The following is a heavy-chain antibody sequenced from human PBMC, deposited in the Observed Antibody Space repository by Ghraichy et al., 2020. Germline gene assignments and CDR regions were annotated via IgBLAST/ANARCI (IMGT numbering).Heavy chain of an antibody. CDR1: GYTFTSYD. Sequence: ASVKVSCKASGYTFTSYDINWVRQATGQGLEWMGWMNPNSGNTGYAQKFQGRVTMTRNTSISTAYMELSSLRSEDTAVYYCARGRRGSQRTQIRFDPWGQGTLVTVSS. J-gene: IGHJ5*02. V-gene: IGHV1-8*01. CDR2: MNPNSGNT. CDR3: ARGRRGSQRTQIRFDP. D-gene: IGHD6-25*01.